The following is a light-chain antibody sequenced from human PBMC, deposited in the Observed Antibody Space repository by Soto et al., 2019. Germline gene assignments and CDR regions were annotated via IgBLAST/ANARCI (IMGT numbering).Light chain of an antibody. V-gene: IGKV4-1*01. CDR2: WAP. CDR3: QQYYSTPWS. J-gene: IGKJ1*01. Sequence: DIVMTQSPDSLAVSLGERATINCKSSQSVLYSSNNKNYLTWYQQKPGQPPMLLIYWAPTRESGVPDRFSGSGSGTDFTLTSSSLQAEDVGVYYCQQYYSTPWSFGQGTNVEIK. CDR1: QSVLYSSNNKNY.